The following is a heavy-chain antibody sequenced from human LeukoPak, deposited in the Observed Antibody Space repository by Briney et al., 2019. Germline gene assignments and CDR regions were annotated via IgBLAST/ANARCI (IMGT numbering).Heavy chain of an antibody. CDR2: VNHSGYT. CDR3: ARMTTGHDF. J-gene: IGHJ4*02. D-gene: IGHD4-17*01. V-gene: IGHV4-34*01. Sequence: SETLSLTCAVSGTSFSSYYWSWIRQPPGKGLEWIGEVNHSGYTNDNPSLKSRVTISVDTSKNQFSLRLRSVTAANTGVYFCARMTTGHDFWGQGTLVTVSS. CDR1: GTSFSSYY.